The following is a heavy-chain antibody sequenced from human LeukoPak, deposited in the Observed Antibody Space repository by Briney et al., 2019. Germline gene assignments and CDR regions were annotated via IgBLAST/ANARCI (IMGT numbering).Heavy chain of an antibody. Sequence: GGSLRFSCAASGFTVSSNYMSWVRLAPGKGLEWVSVIYSGGSTYYADSVKGRFTISRDNSKNTVYLQMNSLRAEDTAVYYCAMHTYYYDSSGYYWGQGTLVTVSS. D-gene: IGHD3-22*01. V-gene: IGHV3-66*02. CDR1: GFTVSSNY. J-gene: IGHJ4*02. CDR2: IYSGGST. CDR3: AMHTYYYDSSGYY.